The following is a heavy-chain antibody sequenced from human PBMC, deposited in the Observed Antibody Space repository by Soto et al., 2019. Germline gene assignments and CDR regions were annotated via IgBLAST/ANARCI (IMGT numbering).Heavy chain of an antibody. CDR3: ARGTYDFDS. V-gene: IGHV3-23*01. Sequence: GGSLRLSCAASGFTLSSYAMSWVRQAPGKGLEWVSAISGSGGDGGTYYTDSVKGRFTISRDNSKNTLYLQMNSLRAEDTAVYYCARGTYDFDSWGLGTLVTVSS. D-gene: IGHD2-2*01. CDR2: ISGSGGDGGT. CDR1: GFTLSSYA. J-gene: IGHJ4*02.